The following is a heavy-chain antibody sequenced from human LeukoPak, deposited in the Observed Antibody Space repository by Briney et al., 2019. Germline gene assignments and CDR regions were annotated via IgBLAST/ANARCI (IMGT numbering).Heavy chain of an antibody. CDR3: ARQGRFYDFWSGSDFDY. V-gene: IGHV4-39*01. J-gene: IGHJ4*02. CDR2: IYYSGST. D-gene: IGHD3-3*01. Sequence: SETLSLTCTVSGGSISSSSYYWGWIRQPPGKGLEWIGSIYYSGSTHYNPSLKSRVTISVDTSKNQFSLKLSSVTAADTAVYYCARQGRFYDFWSGSDFDYWGQGTLVTVSS. CDR1: GGSISSSSYY.